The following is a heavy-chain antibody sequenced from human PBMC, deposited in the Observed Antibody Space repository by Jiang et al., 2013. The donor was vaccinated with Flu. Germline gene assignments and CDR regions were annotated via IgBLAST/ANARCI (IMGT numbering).Heavy chain of an antibody. CDR1: GFTFSSYG. CDR3: ARSLVHDY. CDR2: ISYDGSNK. D-gene: IGHD1-1*01. V-gene: IGHV3-30*03. J-gene: IGHJ4*02. Sequence: SLRLSCAASGFTFSSYGMHWVRQAPGKGLEWVAVISYDGSNKYYADSVKGRFTISRDNSKNTLYLQMNSLRAEDTAVYYCARSLVHDYWGQGTLVTVSS.